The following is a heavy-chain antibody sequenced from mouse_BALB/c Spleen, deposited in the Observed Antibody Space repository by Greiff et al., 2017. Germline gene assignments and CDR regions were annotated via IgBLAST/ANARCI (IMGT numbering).Heavy chain of an antibody. D-gene: IGHD4-1*01. CDR2: IYPGSGST. Sequence: LQQPGSELVRPGASVKLSCKASGYTFTSYWMHWVKQRPGQGLEWIGNIYPGSGSTNYDEKFKSKATLTVDTSSSTAYMQLSSLTSEDSAVYYCTRSRGLGWFAYWGQGTLVTVSA. CDR3: TRSRGLGWFAY. V-gene: IGHV1S22*01. CDR1: GYTFTSYW. J-gene: IGHJ3*01.